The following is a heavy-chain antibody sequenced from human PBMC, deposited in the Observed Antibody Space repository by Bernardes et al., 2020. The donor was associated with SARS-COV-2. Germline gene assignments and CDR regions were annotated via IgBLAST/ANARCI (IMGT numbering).Heavy chain of an antibody. CDR3: ARGGSYFAFPHDY. Sequence: GGSLRLSCVASGFTFSNHWMHWVRQAPGKGLVWVSRTNFDGSTTDFADSVKGRFSISRDNAKNTLYLQMSSLRAEDTAVYYCARGGSYFAFPHDYWGQGTLVTVSS. D-gene: IGHD1-26*01. CDR2: TNFDGSTT. V-gene: IGHV3-74*01. J-gene: IGHJ4*02. CDR1: GFTFSNHW.